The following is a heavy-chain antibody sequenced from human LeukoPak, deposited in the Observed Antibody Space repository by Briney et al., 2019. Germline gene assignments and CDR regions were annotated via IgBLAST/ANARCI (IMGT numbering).Heavy chain of an antibody. CDR1: GGTFSSYA. V-gene: IGHV1-69*04. Sequence: SVKVSCKASGGTFSSYAISWVRQAPGQGLEWMGSIIPILGIANYAQKFQGRVTITADKSTSTAYMELSSLRSEDTAVYYCARGGIAARVYYYYYMDVWGKGTTVTVSS. CDR3: ARGGIAARVYYYYYMDV. CDR2: IIPILGIA. D-gene: IGHD6-6*01. J-gene: IGHJ6*03.